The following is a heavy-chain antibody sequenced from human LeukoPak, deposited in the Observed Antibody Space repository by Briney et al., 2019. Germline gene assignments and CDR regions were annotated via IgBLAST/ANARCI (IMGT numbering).Heavy chain of an antibody. CDR3: ARGKIGSAAASDY. V-gene: IGHV1-69*02. J-gene: IGHJ4*02. D-gene: IGHD6-13*01. Sequence: GASVKVSCKASGGTFSSYTISWVRQAPGQGLEWMGRIIPILGIANYAQKFQGRVTITADKSTSTAYMELSSLRSEDTAVYYCARGKIGSAAASDYWGQGTLVTVSS. CDR2: IIPILGIA. CDR1: GGTFSSYT.